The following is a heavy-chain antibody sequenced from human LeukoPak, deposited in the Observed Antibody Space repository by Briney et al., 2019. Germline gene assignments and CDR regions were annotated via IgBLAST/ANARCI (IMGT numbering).Heavy chain of an antibody. CDR3: ARDGPMVRGVLYYFDY. CDR1: GGSISSYY. J-gene: IGHJ4*02. Sequence: SETLSLTCTVSGGSISSYYWSWIRQPAGKGLEWIGRIYTSGSTNYNPSLKSRVTMSVDTSKNQFSLKLSSVTAADTAVYYCARDGPMVRGVLYYFDYWGQGTLVTVSS. CDR2: IYTSGST. V-gene: IGHV4-4*07. D-gene: IGHD3-10*01.